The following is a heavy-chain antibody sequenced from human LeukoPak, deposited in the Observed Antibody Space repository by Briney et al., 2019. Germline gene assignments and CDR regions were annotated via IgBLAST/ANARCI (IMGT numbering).Heavy chain of an antibody. Sequence: SQTLSLTCAISGDSVSSNSAAWNWIRQSPSRGLEWLGRTYYRSKWYNDYAVSVKSRITINPDTSKNQFSLQLNSVTPEDTAVYYCARDGQFDVFGYSSSSFDYWGQGTLVTVSS. J-gene: IGHJ4*02. CDR3: ARDGQFDVFGYSSSSFDY. CDR1: GDSVSSNSAA. CDR2: TYYRSKWYN. D-gene: IGHD6-6*01. V-gene: IGHV6-1*01.